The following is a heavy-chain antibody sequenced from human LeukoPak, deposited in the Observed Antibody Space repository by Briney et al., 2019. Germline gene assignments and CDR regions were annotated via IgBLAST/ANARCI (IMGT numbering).Heavy chain of an antibody. V-gene: IGHV4-34*01. CDR1: GGSFSGYY. Sequence: SETLSLTCAVYGGSFSGYYWSWIRQPPGKGLEWIGEINHSGSTNYNPSLKSRVTISVDTSKNQFSLKLSSVTAADTAVYYCARGFGYYDSSGYYYGDVYFDYWGQGTLVTVSS. J-gene: IGHJ4*02. CDR3: ARGFGYYDSSGYYYGDVYFDY. D-gene: IGHD3-22*01. CDR2: INHSGST.